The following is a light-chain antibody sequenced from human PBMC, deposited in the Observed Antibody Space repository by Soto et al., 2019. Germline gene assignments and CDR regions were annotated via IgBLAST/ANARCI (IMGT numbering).Light chain of an antibody. CDR2: KAS. CDR3: QQYNSYSPGWK. V-gene: IGKV1-5*03. J-gene: IGKJ1*01. Sequence: DIQMTQSPSTLSASVGDRVTITCRASQSISSWLAWYQQKPGKAPKLLIYKASSLESGVPSRFSGSGSGTEFTLTISSLQPDDFATYYCQQYNSYSPGWKFLKGTKVDI. CDR1: QSISSW.